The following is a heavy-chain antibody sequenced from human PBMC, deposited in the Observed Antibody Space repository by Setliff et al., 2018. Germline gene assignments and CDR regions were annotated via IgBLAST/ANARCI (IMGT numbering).Heavy chain of an antibody. CDR3: ARTLITFGGVIVMNYYYYYIDV. V-gene: IGHV1-69*13. CDR2: IIPIFGTA. J-gene: IGHJ6*03. CDR1: GGTFSSYA. Sequence: VASVKVSCKASGGTFSSYAISWVRQAPGQGLEWMGGIIPIFGTANYAQKFQGRVTITADESTSTAYMELSSLRSEDTAVYYCARTLITFGGVIVMNYYYYYIDVWGKGTTVTVSS. D-gene: IGHD3-16*02.